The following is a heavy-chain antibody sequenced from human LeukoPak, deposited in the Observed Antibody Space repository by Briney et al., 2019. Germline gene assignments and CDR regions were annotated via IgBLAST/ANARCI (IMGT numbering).Heavy chain of an antibody. CDR1: GDSISSSSYY. J-gene: IGHJ4*02. CDR2: IYYSGST. Sequence: SETLSLTCSVSGDSISSSSYYWGWIRQPPGKGLEWIGYIYYSGSTNYNPSLKSRVTISVDTSKNQFSLRLSSVTAADTAVYYCARRTFGGVIAYWGQGTLVTVSS. CDR3: ARRTFGGVIAY. V-gene: IGHV4-61*05. D-gene: IGHD3-16*02.